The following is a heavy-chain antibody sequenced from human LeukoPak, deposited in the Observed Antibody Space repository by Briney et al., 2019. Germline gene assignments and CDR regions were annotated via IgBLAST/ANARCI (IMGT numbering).Heavy chain of an antibody. D-gene: IGHD3-22*01. CDR2: ISYDGSNK. V-gene: IGHV3-30-3*01. Sequence: GGSLRLSCAASGFTFSSYAMHWVRQAPGKGLEWVAVISYDGSNKYYADSVKGRFTISRDNSKNTLYLQVNSLRAEDTAVYYCARGRITMIVVGDDAFDIWGQGTMVTVSS. CDR3: ARGRITMIVVGDDAFDI. CDR1: GFTFSSYA. J-gene: IGHJ3*02.